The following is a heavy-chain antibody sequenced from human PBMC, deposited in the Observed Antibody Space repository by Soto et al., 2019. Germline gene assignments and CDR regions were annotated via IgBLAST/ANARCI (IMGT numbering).Heavy chain of an antibody. Sequence: ASETLSLTCIVSGASISSGGYYWSWLRQSPGKGLEWIGHIYYTGSTFYSPSLKSRLTISLDTSKNQFSLDLRSVTAADTAMYYCARIEMASIKWGRGTLVTVSS. CDR2: IYYTGST. V-gene: IGHV4-31*03. J-gene: IGHJ4*02. CDR3: ARIEMASIK. CDR1: GASISSGGYY.